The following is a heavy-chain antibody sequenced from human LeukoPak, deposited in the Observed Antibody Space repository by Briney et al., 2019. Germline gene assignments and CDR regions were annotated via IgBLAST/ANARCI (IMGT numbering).Heavy chain of an antibody. D-gene: IGHD1-26*01. J-gene: IGHJ6*03. CDR1: GGSISSCTYS. Sequence: SETLSLTCSVSGGSISSCTYSWGWIRQPPGKGLEWIGSFSCSGSTYYNPSLKSRVTISVDTSKSQFSLYMDSVTAADTAVYYCTSGSYSFYYMDVWGKGTTVTVSS. CDR3: TSGSYSFYYMDV. CDR2: FSCSGST. V-gene: IGHV4-39*07.